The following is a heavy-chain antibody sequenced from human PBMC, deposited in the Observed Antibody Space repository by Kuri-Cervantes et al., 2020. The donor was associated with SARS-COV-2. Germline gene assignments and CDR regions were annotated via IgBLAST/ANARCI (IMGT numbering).Heavy chain of an antibody. D-gene: IGHD6-13*01. V-gene: IGHV3-21*01. J-gene: IGHJ4*02. CDR3: AKDHFGLAASPGQVAFDY. CDR1: GFTFSSYR. CDR2: ISSSSSYI. Sequence: GESLKTPWAASGFTFSSYRMNWVRQAPGKGLEWVSSISSSSSYIYYADSVKGRFTISRDNAKNSLYLQMNSLRAEDTAVYYCAKDHFGLAASPGQVAFDYWGQGTLVTVSS.